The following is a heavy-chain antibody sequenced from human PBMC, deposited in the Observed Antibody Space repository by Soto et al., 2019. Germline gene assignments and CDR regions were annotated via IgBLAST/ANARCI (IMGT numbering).Heavy chain of an antibody. J-gene: IGHJ5*02. CDR2: VYATGTT. CDR1: GGSISKFY. Sequence: WETRSLTGSGSGGSISKFYWAGFRKTAGNGLEWMGRVYATGTTDYNPSLRSRVAMSVDISKKTFSLRLRSVNGADSGVAYCVRDGSKSLRDWFDPWGQGILVTVSS. CDR3: VRDGSKSLRDWFDP. V-gene: IGHV4-4*07.